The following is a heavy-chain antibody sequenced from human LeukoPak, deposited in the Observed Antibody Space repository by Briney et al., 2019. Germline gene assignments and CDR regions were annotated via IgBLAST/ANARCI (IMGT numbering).Heavy chain of an antibody. J-gene: IGHJ5*02. CDR2: IYYSGSA. Sequence: PSETLSLTCTVSGGFVSSPTYYWSWVRQPPGKGLEWIGYIYYSGSAKYNPSLKSRVTISVDTSKNMFSLNLRSVTAADTAVYYCARRHSALRYSSGWFWFDPWGQGTLVTVSS. CDR1: GGFVSSPTYY. CDR3: ARRHSALRYSSGWFWFDP. D-gene: IGHD6-19*01. V-gene: IGHV4-61*01.